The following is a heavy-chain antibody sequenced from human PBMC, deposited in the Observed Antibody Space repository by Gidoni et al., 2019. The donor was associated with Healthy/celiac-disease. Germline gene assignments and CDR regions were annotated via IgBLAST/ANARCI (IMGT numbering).Heavy chain of an antibody. Sequence: HVQLVESGGGLVKPGGSLRLSCAASGFTFSHYYMSWIRQAPGKGLEWVSYISSSGSTIYYAESVKGRFTISRDNAKNSLYLQMNSLRAEDTAVYYCARDRDPYCGGDCYRFDYWGQGTLVTVSS. CDR3: ARDRDPYCGGDCYRFDY. CDR1: GFTFSHYY. V-gene: IGHV3-11*01. D-gene: IGHD2-21*02. CDR2: ISSSGSTI. J-gene: IGHJ4*02.